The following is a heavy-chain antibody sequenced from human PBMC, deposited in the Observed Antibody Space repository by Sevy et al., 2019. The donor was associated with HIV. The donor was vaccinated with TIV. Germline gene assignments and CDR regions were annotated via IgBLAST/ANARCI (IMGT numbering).Heavy chain of an antibody. CDR2: IIPIFGTA. Sequence: ASVKVSCKASGGTFSSYAISWVRQAPGQGLEWMGGIIPIFGTANYAQKFQGSVTLTADESTSIAYEEPSSLRSEDTAVHYCASPGGALCRGGDYSYGMDFWGQGTTVTVSS. CDR1: GGTFSSYA. CDR3: ASPGGALCRGGDYSYGMDF. V-gene: IGHV1-69*13. D-gene: IGHD3-16*01. J-gene: IGHJ6*02.